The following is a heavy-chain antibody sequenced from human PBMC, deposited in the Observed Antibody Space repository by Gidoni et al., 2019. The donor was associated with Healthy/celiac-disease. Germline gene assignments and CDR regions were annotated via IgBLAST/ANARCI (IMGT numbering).Heavy chain of an antibody. J-gene: IGHJ4*02. CDR2: ISGSGGST. CDR3: AKDRRIGYGDEFDY. Sequence: EVQLLESGGGLVQPGGSLRLSWSASGFTFSSYAMSWVRQAPGKGLELVSAISGSGGSTYYADSVKGRFTISRDNSKNTLYLQMNSLRAEDTAVYYCAKDRRIGYGDEFDYWGQGTLVTVSS. CDR1: GFTFSSYA. V-gene: IGHV3-23*01. D-gene: IGHD4-17*01.